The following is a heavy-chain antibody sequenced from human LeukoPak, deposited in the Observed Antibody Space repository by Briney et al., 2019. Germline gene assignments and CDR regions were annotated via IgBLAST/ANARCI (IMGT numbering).Heavy chain of an antibody. Sequence: GSLRLSCAASGFTFSSYGMHWVRQAPGKGLEWVAVIWYDGSNKYYADSVKGRFTISRDNSKSTLYLQMNSLRAEDTAVYYCARGNDYGDYAFDYWGQGTLVTVSS. V-gene: IGHV3-33*01. CDR1: GFTFSSYG. J-gene: IGHJ4*02. CDR3: ARGNDYGDYAFDY. D-gene: IGHD4-17*01. CDR2: IWYDGSNK.